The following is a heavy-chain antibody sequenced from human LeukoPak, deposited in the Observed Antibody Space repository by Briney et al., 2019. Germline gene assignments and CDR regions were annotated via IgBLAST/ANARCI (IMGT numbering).Heavy chain of an antibody. V-gene: IGHV3-21*06. Sequence: GGSLRLSCAASGFIFSSYAINWVRQAPGKGLEWVSSISGNGQYIFYRDSLKGRFTISRDNAKNSVYLQMDNLRVKDTALYYCARDRLYGDYDSNFDFWGQGTPVAVSS. D-gene: IGHD4-17*01. CDR2: ISGNGQYI. J-gene: IGHJ4*02. CDR1: GFIFSSYA. CDR3: ARDRLYGDYDSNFDF.